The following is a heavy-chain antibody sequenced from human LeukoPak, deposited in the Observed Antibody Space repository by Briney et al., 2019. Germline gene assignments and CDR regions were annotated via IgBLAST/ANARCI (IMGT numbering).Heavy chain of an antibody. CDR3: ARDVPTAVAGAFDI. D-gene: IGHD6-19*01. CDR1: GDSISSYY. CDR2: IYTSGIT. J-gene: IGHJ3*02. Sequence: PSETLSLTCTVSGDSISSYYWNWIRQPAGKGLEWIGRIYTSGITNYNPSLKSRVTMSVDTSKNQFSLKLTSVTAADTAVYYCARDVPTAVAGAFDIWGQGTMVTVSS. V-gene: IGHV4-4*07.